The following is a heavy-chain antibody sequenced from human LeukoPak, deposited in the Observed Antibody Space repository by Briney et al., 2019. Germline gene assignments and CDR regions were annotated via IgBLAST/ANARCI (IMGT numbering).Heavy chain of an antibody. J-gene: IGHJ3*02. D-gene: IGHD1-14*01. CDR3: ATSINRVHAFDI. CDR1: GGSISSYY. Sequence: PSETLSLTCTVSGGSISSYYWSWILQPPGNGPEWIGYIYYSGSTNYNPSLKSRVTTSVDTSKNRFYLKLSSVTAADTAVYYCATSINRVHAFDIWGQGTMVTVSS. V-gene: IGHV4-59*01. CDR2: IYYSGST.